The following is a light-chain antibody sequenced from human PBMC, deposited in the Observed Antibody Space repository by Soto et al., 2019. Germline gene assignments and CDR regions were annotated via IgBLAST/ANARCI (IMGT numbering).Light chain of an antibody. CDR1: SSDVGGYNY. CDR2: DVS. V-gene: IGLV2-11*01. J-gene: IGLJ3*02. CDR3: CSYAGSYTWV. Sequence: QSALTQPRSVSGSPGQSVTISCTGTSSDVGGYNYVSWYQQHPGNAPKLMIYDVSKRPSGVPDRFSGSKSGNRASLTISGLQAEDEAEYYCCSYAGSYTWVFGGGTKVTVL.